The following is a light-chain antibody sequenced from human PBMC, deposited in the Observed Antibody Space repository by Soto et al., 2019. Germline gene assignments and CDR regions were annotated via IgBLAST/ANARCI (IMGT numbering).Light chain of an antibody. V-gene: IGKV3-11*01. Sequence: EIVLTHSPATLSLSPGESATLTCRASQGVRSFLAWYQQKPGQAPRLLIYDVANRATGIPARFSGSGSGTDFTLTISSLETEDFAVYFCQQRSNWPLTFGGGTKVEIK. CDR3: QQRSNWPLT. CDR2: DVA. J-gene: IGKJ4*01. CDR1: QGVRSF.